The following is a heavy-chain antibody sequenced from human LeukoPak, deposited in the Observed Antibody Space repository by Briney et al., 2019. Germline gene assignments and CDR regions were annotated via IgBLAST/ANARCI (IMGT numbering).Heavy chain of an antibody. CDR1: GFTVNGNC. CDR3: ARGGRNSGNYYLESYFDL. J-gene: IGHJ4*02. V-gene: IGHV3-66*01. Sequence: GGSLRLSCAASGFTVNGNCMSWVRQAPGKGLEWVSMIYSGGDTYYADSVRDRFTISRDSSKNALYLQMNSLGADDTAVYYCARGGRNSGNYYLESYFDLWGQGTLVTVSS. D-gene: IGHD3-10*01. CDR2: IYSGGDT.